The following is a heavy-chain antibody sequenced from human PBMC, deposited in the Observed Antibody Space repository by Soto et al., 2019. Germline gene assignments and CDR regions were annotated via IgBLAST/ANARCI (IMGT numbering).Heavy chain of an antibody. CDR2: IYPGDSDT. J-gene: IGHJ6*02. CDR1: GYSFTSYW. V-gene: IGHV5-51*01. CDR3: ARLPTNPYYDSSGPGRRYYGMDV. D-gene: IGHD3-22*01. Sequence: PGESLKISCKGSGYSFTSYWIGWLRQMPGKGLECMGIIYPGDSDTRYSPSFQGQVTISADKSISTAYLQWSSLKASDTAMYYCARLPTNPYYDSSGPGRRYYGMDVWGQETTVTVSS.